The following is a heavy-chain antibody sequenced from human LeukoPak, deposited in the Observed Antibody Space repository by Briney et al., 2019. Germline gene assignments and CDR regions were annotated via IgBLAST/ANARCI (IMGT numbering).Heavy chain of an antibody. CDR1: GFTFSSYA. D-gene: IGHD4-17*01. J-gene: IGHJ4*02. CDR2: ISYEGSNK. V-gene: IGHV3-30-3*01. Sequence: GGSLRLSCAASGFTFSSYAMHWVRQAPGKGLEWVAVISYEGSNKYYADSVKGRFTISRDNSKNTLYLQINSLRAEDTAVYYCAREGGPTVTTLDYWGQGTLVTVSS. CDR3: AREGGPTVTTLDY.